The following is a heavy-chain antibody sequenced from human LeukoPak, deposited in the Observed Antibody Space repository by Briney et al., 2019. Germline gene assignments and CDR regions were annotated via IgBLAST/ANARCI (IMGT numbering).Heavy chain of an antibody. CDR2: ISSNGGST. CDR1: GFTFSSYA. J-gene: IGHJ6*02. CDR3: ARVVYTSYYYYGMDV. D-gene: IGHD5/OR15-5a*01. V-gene: IGHV3-64*01. Sequence: GGSLRLSCAASGFTFSSYAMHWVRQAPGKGLEYVSAISSNGGSTYYANSVKGRFTISRDNSKNTLYLQMGSLRAEDMAVYYCARVVYTSYYYYGMDVWGQGTTVTVSS.